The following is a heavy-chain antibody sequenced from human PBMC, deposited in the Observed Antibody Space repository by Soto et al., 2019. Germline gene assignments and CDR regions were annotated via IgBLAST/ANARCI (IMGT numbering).Heavy chain of an antibody. D-gene: IGHD3-3*01. J-gene: IGHJ4*02. CDR1: GFTFSSYS. CDR2: ISTTSSSI. CDR3: ARKGVAFDY. Sequence: EVQLVQSGGGLVQPGGSLRLSCAASGFTFSSYSMNWVRQAPGKGLEWISYISTTSSSIYYADSVNGRFTISRDNAKNSLFLQMNSLRDEDTAVYYCARKGVAFDYWGQGALVTVSS. V-gene: IGHV3-48*02.